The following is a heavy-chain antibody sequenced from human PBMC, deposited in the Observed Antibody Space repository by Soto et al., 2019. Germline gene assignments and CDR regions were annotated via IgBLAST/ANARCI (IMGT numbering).Heavy chain of an antibody. J-gene: IGHJ3*02. CDR1: GFTFSSYS. CDR3: ARDLGYYDSSGRRSAFDI. D-gene: IGHD3-22*01. CDR2: ISSSNYI. V-gene: IGHV3-21*01. Sequence: GGSLRLSCAASGFTFSSYSMNWVRQAPGKGLEWVSSISSSNYIYYADSVKGRFTISRDNAKNSLYLQMNSLRAEDTAVYYCARDLGYYDSSGRRSAFDIWGQGTMVTVSS.